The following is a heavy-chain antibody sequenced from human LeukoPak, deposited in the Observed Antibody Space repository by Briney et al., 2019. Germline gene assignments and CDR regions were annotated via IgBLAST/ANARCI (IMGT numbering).Heavy chain of an antibody. D-gene: IGHD6-19*01. V-gene: IGHV3-33*01. J-gene: IGHJ4*02. CDR1: GFTFSSYG. Sequence: GGSLRLSCAASGFTFSSYGMHWVRQAPGKGLEWVAVIWYDGSNKYYADSVKGRFTISRDNSKNTLYLQMNSLRAEDTAVYYCARDKEAVAVYYFDYWGQGPLVTVSS. CDR3: ARDKEAVAVYYFDY. CDR2: IWYDGSNK.